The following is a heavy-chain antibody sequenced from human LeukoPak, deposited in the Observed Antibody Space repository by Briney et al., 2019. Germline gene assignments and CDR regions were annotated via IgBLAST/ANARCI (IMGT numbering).Heavy chain of an antibody. Sequence: PSETLSLTCAVSGGSISSSDWWSWVRQPPGKGLEWIGEIYHSGSTNYNPSLKSRVTISVDKSKNQFSLNLSSVTAADTAVYYCARAHRQLERLGRYYFDYWGQGTLVTVSS. J-gene: IGHJ4*02. D-gene: IGHD1-1*01. CDR1: GGSISSSDW. V-gene: IGHV4-4*02. CDR2: IYHSGST. CDR3: ARAHRQLERLGRYYFDY.